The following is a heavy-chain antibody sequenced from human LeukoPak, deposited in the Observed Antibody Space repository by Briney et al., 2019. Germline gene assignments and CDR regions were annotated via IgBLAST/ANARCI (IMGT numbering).Heavy chain of an antibody. Sequence: VKPSETLSLTCSVSGGSISSSSYYWGWIRQPPGKGLEWIGSIYYTGSTYYNPSLKSRVTISVDTSKNQFSLKLSSVTAADTAVYYCARKPAGNPPRTKRWYFDLWGRGTLVTVSS. CDR1: GGSISSSSYY. V-gene: IGHV4-39*01. CDR2: IYYTGST. J-gene: IGHJ2*01. D-gene: IGHD6-19*01. CDR3: ARKPAGNPPRTKRWYFDL.